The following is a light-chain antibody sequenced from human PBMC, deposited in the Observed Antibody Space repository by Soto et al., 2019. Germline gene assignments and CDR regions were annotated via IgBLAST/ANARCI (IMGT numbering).Light chain of an antibody. J-gene: IGLJ1*01. V-gene: IGLV2-14*01. CDR1: SSDVGAYNY. CDR2: EVS. Sequence: QSVLTQPASVSGSPGQSITISCTGTSSDVGAYNYVSWFQQHPGKAPTLIISEVSNRPSGVSNRFSGSKSGNTASLTISGLQSEDEADYYCISYTSDDVRYVFGTGTKVTVL. CDR3: ISYTSDDVRYV.